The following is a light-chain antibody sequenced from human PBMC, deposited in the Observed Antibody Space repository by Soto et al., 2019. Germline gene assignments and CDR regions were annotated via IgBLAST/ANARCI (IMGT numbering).Light chain of an antibody. Sequence: QSVLTQPASVSVSPGQSITISCTGTSSDVGGYNLVSWYQQHPGKAPKLIIFGNSERPSGVSDRFSGSKSGNTASLTISGVQAEDEAEYRCCSDATSSVVFAIWIKVAVL. J-gene: IGLJ1*01. CDR1: SSDVGGYNL. V-gene: IGLV2-23*01. CDR2: GNS. CDR3: CSDATSSVV.